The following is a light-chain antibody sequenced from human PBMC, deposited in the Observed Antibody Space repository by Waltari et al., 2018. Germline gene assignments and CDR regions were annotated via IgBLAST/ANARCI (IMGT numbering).Light chain of an antibody. CDR1: SSNIGNNY. J-gene: IGLJ7*01. Sequence: QSGLTQPPSLSAAPGQKVTISCSGTSSNIGNNYVAWYQQIPGTVPNLLIYENYKRPSGIPDRFSGSRSGTSATLVITGLLTGDEADYYCGTWDSSLSGAVFGGGTHLTVL. V-gene: IGLV1-51*02. CDR2: ENY. CDR3: GTWDSSLSGAV.